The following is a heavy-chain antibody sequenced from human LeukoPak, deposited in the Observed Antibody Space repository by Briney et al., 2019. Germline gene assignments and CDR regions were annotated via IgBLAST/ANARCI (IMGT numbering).Heavy chain of an antibody. J-gene: IGHJ4*02. CDR1: GCSINY. Sequence: SETLSLTFTVPGCSINYRSWIRQPPGKGLEWIGYINYSGSTNYNPSLKSRVTMSVDTSKNQFSLKLSSVTAADTAMYYCAREGRQDYVYFDHWGQGSLVTVSS. CDR3: AREGRQDYVYFDH. D-gene: IGHD4-17*01. CDR2: INYSGST. V-gene: IGHV4-59*01.